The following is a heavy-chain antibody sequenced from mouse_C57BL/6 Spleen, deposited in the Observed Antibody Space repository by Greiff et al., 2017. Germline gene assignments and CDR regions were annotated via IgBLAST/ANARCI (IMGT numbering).Heavy chain of an antibody. Sequence: QVQLQQPGAELVRPGSSVKLSCKASGYTFTSYWMHWVKQRPIQGLEWIGNIDPSDSETHYTQKVKDKATLTVDKSSSTAYMQLSSLTSEDSAVYYCARPNYYGSSYAFDYWGQGTTLAVSS. D-gene: IGHD1-1*01. CDR1: GYTFTSYW. CDR3: ARPNYYGSSYAFDY. CDR2: IDPSDSET. V-gene: IGHV1-52*01. J-gene: IGHJ2*01.